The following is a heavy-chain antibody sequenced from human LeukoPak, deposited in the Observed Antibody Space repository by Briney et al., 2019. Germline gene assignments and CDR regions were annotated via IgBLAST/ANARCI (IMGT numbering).Heavy chain of an antibody. Sequence: SETLSLPCTVSGGSISSGGYFWSWVRQHPGKGLEWIGYIYYSGSTYYNPSLKSRVTISVDTSKNQFSLKLSSVTDADTAVYYCARTYYYDSSGYYTPYYFDYWGQGTLVPVCS. D-gene: IGHD3-22*01. CDR1: GGSISSGGYF. CDR2: IYYSGST. J-gene: IGHJ4*02. CDR3: ARTYYYDSSGYYTPYYFDY. V-gene: IGHV4-31*03.